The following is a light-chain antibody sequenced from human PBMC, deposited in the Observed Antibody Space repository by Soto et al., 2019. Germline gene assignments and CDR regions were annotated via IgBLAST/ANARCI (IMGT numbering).Light chain of an antibody. V-gene: IGKV1-9*01. CDR2: LAS. CDR1: QVITSY. J-gene: IGKJ5*01. Sequence: DIQLTQSPSFLSASIGDRVTITCRASQVITSYLAWYQQKPGKAPKLLIYLASTLQSGVPSRFSGSGSGTEFTLTISSLQPEDCATYYCQQLNSNPLTFGQGTRLEMK. CDR3: QQLNSNPLT.